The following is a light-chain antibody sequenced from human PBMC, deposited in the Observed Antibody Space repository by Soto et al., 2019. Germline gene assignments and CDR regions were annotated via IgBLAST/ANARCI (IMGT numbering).Light chain of an antibody. CDR2: RDV. CDR3: ATRDDSLSGSVV. J-gene: IGLJ2*01. CDR1: SSNIGSHS. Sequence: SVLTQPPSASGPPGQWVTISCSGSSSNIGSHSVYWYQQFPGMAPKLLFYRDVNRPSGVPDRMSASKSGTSASLAISGLRYEDEAIYYCATRDDSLSGSVVFGGGTKLTVL. V-gene: IGLV1-47*01.